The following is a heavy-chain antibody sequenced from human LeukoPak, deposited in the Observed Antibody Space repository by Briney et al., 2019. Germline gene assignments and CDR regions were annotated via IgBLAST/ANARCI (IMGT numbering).Heavy chain of an antibody. CDR1: GFTFSSYG. V-gene: IGHV3-30*18. J-gene: IGHJ4*02. CDR3: AKDSKADY. CDR2: ISYDGSNK. Sequence: GGSLRLSCVASGFTFSSYGMHWVRQAPGKGLEWVAVISYDGSNKYYADSVKGRFTISRDNSKNTLYLQMNSLRAEDTAVYYCAKDSKADYWGQGTLVTVSS. D-gene: IGHD2-2*01.